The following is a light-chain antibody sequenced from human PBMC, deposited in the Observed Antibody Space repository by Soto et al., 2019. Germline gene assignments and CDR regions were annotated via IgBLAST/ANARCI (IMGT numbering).Light chain of an antibody. CDR2: SAS. CDR1: QSVSTSY. V-gene: IGKV3-20*01. CDR3: PLYDSSLST. Sequence: EIVLTQSPGTLSLSPGERATLSFRASQSVSTSYLAWYRHKPGQAPRLLIYSASSRASGIPDRFSGSESGTDSTLTISRLQPEYFAVYYYPLYDSSLSTVGQGTGLEIK. J-gene: IGKJ2*01.